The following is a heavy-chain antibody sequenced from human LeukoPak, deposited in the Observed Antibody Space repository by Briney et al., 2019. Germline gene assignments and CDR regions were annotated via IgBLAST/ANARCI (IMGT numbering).Heavy chain of an antibody. J-gene: IGHJ4*02. D-gene: IGHD4-17*01. CDR1: GGTFSSYA. CDR3: ARGTDYGEYYFDY. Sequence: SVNVSCKASGGTFSSYAISWVRQAPGQGLEWMGGIIPIFGTANYAQKFQGRVTNTADESTSTAYMELSSLRSEDTAVYYCARGTDYGEYYFDYWGQGTLVTVSS. CDR2: IIPIFGTA. V-gene: IGHV1-69*13.